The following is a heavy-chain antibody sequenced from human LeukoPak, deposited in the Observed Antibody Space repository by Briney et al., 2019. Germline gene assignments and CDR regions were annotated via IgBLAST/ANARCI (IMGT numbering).Heavy chain of an antibody. CDR2: TYSDGNT. D-gene: IGHD1-14*01. J-gene: IGHJ3*02. V-gene: IGHV3-53*01. CDR3: VRKNQDFNAAFDI. CDR1: GFTVSNNY. Sequence: SGGSLRLSCAASGFTVSNNYMSWVRQATGKGLEWVSITYSDGNTNYAVSVKGRFTISRDTSQNTLSLQMNSLRAEDTAVYYCVRKNQDFNAAFDIWGQGTVVTVSS.